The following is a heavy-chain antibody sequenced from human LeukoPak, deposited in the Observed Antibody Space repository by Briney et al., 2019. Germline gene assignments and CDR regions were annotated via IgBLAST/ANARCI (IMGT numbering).Heavy chain of an antibody. CDR3: ARGSPNWVGATSQFDY. V-gene: IGHV1-46*01. CDR1: GYTFTSYY. D-gene: IGHD1-26*01. CDR2: INPSGGST. Sequence: GASVKVSCKASGYTFTSYYMHWVRQAPGQGLEWMGIINPSGGSTSYAQKFQGRVTMTTDTSTSTVYMELSSLRSEDTAVYYCARGSPNWVGATSQFDYWGQGTLVTVSS. J-gene: IGHJ4*02.